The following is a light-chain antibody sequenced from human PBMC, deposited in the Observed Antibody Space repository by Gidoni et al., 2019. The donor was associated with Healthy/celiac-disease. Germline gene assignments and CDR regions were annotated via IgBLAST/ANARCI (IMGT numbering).Light chain of an antibody. J-gene: IGKJ1*01. Sequence: DIVMTQSPLSLPVTPGEPASISCRSSQSLRHSNGYNYLDWYLQKPGQSPQLLIDLGSNRASGVPDRFSGSGSGTDFTLKISRVEAEDVGVYYCMQALQTPWTFGQGTKVEIK. CDR3: MQALQTPWT. CDR2: LGS. CDR1: QSLRHSNGYNY. V-gene: IGKV2-28*01.